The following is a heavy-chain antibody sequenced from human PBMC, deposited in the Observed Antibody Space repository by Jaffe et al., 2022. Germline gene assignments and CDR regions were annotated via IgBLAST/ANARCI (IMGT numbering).Heavy chain of an antibody. CDR3: ARDRGYGSGKYYYYMDV. V-gene: IGHV1-69*01. CDR2: IIPIFGTA. D-gene: IGHD3-10*01. Sequence: QVQLVQSGAEVKKPGSSVKVSCKASGGTFSSYAISWVRQAPGQGLEWMGGIIPIFGTANYAQKFQGRVTITADESTSTAYMELSSLRSEDTAVYYCARDRGYGSGKYYYYMDVWGKGTTVTVSS. J-gene: IGHJ6*03. CDR1: GGTFSSYA.